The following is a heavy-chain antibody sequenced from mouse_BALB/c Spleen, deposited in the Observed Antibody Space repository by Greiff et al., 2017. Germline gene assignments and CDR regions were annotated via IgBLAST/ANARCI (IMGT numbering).Heavy chain of an antibody. V-gene: IGHV2-9*02. CDR3: ARAITTATRIGFMDY. J-gene: IGHJ4*01. CDR2: IWAGGST. CDR1: GFSLTSYG. D-gene: IGHD1-2*01. Sequence: QVQLQQSGPGLVAPSQSLSITCTVSGFSLTSYGVHWVRQPPGKGLEWLGVIWAGGSTNYNSALMSRLSISKDNSKSQVFLKMNSLQTDDTAMYYCARAITTATRIGFMDYWGQGTSVTVSS.